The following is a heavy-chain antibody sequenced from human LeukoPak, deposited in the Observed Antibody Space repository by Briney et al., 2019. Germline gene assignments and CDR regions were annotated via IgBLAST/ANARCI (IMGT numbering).Heavy chain of an antibody. CDR2: IHYDGSNN. CDR3: AKDHGSSDWYYFDY. J-gene: IGHJ4*02. D-gene: IGHD6-13*01. CDR1: GFTFSSYA. V-gene: IGHV3-30*02. Sequence: PGGSLRLSCAASGFTFSSYAMHWVRQAPGKGLEWVAFIHYDGSNNYYADSVKGRFPISRDNSKNTLYLQMNTLRADDTAVYYCAKDHGSSDWYYFDYWGQGTLVTVSS.